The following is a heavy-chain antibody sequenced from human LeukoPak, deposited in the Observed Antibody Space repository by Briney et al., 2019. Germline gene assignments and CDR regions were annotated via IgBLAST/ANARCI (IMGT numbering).Heavy chain of an antibody. CDR1: GYTFTNYY. Sequence: ASVKVSCKASGYTFTNYYMHWVRQAPGQGLEWMGWINPNSGGTNYAQRFQDRVTMTRDTSISTAYMELSRLRSDDTAVYYCARADYGHYFDYWGQGTLVTVSS. D-gene: IGHD4-17*01. CDR2: INPNSGGT. V-gene: IGHV1-2*02. J-gene: IGHJ4*02. CDR3: ARADYGHYFDY.